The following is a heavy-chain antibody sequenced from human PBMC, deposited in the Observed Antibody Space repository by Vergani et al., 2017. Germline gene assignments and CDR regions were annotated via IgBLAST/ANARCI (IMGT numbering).Heavy chain of an antibody. J-gene: IGHJ4*02. CDR3: ASGYCSSTSCYFGPDY. CDR2: IIPILGIA. V-gene: IGHV1-69*04. Sequence: QVQLVQSGAEVKKPGASVKVSCKASGGTFSSYAISWVRQAPGQGLEWMGRIIPILGIANYAQKFQGRVTITADKSTSTAYMELSSLRSEDTAVYYCASGYCSSTSCYFGPDYWGQGTLVTVSS. CDR1: GGTFSSYA. D-gene: IGHD2-2*01.